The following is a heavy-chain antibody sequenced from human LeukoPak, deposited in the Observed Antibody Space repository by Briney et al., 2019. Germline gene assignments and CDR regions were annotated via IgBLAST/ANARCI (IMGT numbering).Heavy chain of an antibody. CDR3: ARDGDDYVWGSYRNSNWFDP. CDR1: GFTFSSYA. D-gene: IGHD3-16*02. J-gene: IGHJ5*02. CDR2: ISYDGSNK. Sequence: GGSLRLSCAASGFTFSSYAMHWVRRAPGKGLEWVAVISYDGSNKYYADSVKGRFTISRDISKNTLYLQMNSLRAEDTAVYYCARDGDDYVWGSYRNSNWFDPWGQGTLVTVSS. V-gene: IGHV3-30-3*01.